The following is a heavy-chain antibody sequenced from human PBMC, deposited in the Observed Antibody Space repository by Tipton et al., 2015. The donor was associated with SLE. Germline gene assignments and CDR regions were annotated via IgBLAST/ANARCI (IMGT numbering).Heavy chain of an antibody. CDR3: ATHVGNALDY. Sequence: RSLRLSCAASGFSFSTFAMHWVRQAPGKGLEWVAVTSYDESNKNYADSVKGRFTISRDNHKNTLYLQMNSLRDEDTAVYYCATHVGNALDYWGQGTLVSVSS. D-gene: IGHD1-26*01. V-gene: IGHV3-30-3*01. CDR1: GFSFSTFA. J-gene: IGHJ4*02. CDR2: TSYDESNK.